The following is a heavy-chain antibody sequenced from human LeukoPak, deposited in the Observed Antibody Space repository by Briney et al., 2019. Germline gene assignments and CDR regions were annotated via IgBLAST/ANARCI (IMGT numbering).Heavy chain of an antibody. V-gene: IGHV4-39*02. D-gene: IGHD3-10*01. CDR2: IYYGGST. CDR3: AREWFGEILGYYHGMDV. J-gene: IGHJ6*02. Sequence: PSETLSLTCTVSGGSIGSSSYYWGWIRQPPGKGLEWIGSIYYGGSTFYNPSLKSRVTISVDTSQNQFSLRLSSVTAADTAVYHCAREWFGEILGYYHGMDVWGQGTTVTVSS. CDR1: GGSIGSSSYY.